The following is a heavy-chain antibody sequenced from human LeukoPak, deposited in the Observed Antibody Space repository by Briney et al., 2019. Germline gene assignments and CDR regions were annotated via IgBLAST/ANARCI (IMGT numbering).Heavy chain of an antibody. Sequence: ASVKVSCNASGYTFTGYYMHWVRQAPGQGLEWMGWINPNSGGTNYAQKFQGRVTMTRDTSISTAYMELSRLRSDDTAVYYCARDCDYVWGSYRRKGGFDYWGQGTLVTVSS. CDR2: INPNSGGT. CDR1: GYTFTGYY. CDR3: ARDCDYVWGSYRRKGGFDY. D-gene: IGHD3-16*02. V-gene: IGHV1-2*02. J-gene: IGHJ4*02.